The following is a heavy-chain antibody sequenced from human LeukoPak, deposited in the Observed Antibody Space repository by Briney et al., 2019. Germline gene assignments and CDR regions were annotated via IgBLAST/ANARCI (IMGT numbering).Heavy chain of an antibody. V-gene: IGHV1-46*01. Sequence: GASVKVSCKASGYTFTSYYMHWVRQAPGQGLEWMGIINPSGGSTSYAQKFQGRVTMTRDTSTSTVYMELSSLRSEDTAVYYCAREPIEYRSSTSCPIDYYYYYGMDVWGQGTTVTVSS. CDR2: INPSGGST. J-gene: IGHJ6*02. CDR1: GYTFTSYY. CDR3: AREPIEYRSSTSCPIDYYYYYGMDV. D-gene: IGHD2-2*01.